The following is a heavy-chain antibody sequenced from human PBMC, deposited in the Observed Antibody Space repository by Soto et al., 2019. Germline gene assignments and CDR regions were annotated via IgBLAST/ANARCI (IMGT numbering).Heavy chain of an antibody. CDR2: IVPMFGTS. CDR3: NRGSEYDFWSGYL. Sequence: QERLVQSGVEVRKPGSSVKVSCKVTGGTSTRYAINWVRQAPGQGLEWMGGIVPMFGTSKYAQKFQGRVTITADTSTNIAYMELRSLRSEDTAVYYCNRGSEYDFWSGYLWGQVNLVSVSS. J-gene: IGHJ4*02. V-gene: IGHV1-69*06. D-gene: IGHD3-3*01. CDR1: GGTSTRYA.